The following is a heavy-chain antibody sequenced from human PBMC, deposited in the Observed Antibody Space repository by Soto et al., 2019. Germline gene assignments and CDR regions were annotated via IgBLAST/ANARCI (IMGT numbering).Heavy chain of an antibody. CDR3: ARSITGTTVGHDAFDI. CDR1: GYTLTGYY. J-gene: IGHJ3*02. V-gene: IGHV1-2*04. Sequence: ASVKVSCKASGYTLTGYYMHWVRQAPGQGLEWMGWINPNSGGTNYAQKFQGWVTMTRDTSISTAYMELSRLRSDDTAVYYCARSITGTTVGHDAFDIWGQGTMVTVSS. CDR2: INPNSGGT. D-gene: IGHD1-20*01.